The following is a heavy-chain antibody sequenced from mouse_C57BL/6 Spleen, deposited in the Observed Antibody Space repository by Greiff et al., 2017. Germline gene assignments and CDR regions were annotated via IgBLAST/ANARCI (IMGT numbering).Heavy chain of an antibody. D-gene: IGHD4-1*01. V-gene: IGHV1-66*01. CDR1: GYSFTSYY. Sequence: VQLVESGPELVKPGASVKISCKASGYSFTSYYIHWVKQRPGQGLEWIGWIYPGSGNTKYNEKFKGKATLTADTSSSTAYMQLSSLTSEDSAVYYCARERLGPTDYWGQGTTLTVSS. CDR3: ARERLGPTDY. J-gene: IGHJ2*01. CDR2: IYPGSGNT.